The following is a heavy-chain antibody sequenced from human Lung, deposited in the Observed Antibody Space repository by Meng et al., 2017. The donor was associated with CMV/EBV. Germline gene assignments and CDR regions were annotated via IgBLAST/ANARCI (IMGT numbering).Heavy chain of an antibody. J-gene: IGHJ4*01. V-gene: IGHV1-2*06. CDR2: VNPISDDT. D-gene: IGHD6-19*01. CDR3: AKSSDNGWSS. Sequence: VQLVQSGAEVKRPGASVKISCQASGYSFSGFYLNWARPAPGHGLVWLGRVNPISDDTHLAQKFEGRITVTQGATINTAFMELTRLRPDDTAVYYCAKSSDNGWSSWGPGTLVTVSS. CDR1: GYSFSGFY.